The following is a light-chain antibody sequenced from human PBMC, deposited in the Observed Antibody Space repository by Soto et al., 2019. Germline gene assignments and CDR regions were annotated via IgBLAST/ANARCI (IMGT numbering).Light chain of an antibody. CDR1: SSDVGTYNL. J-gene: IGLJ2*01. Sequence: QSALTQPASVSGSPGQAITISCTGTSSDVGTYNLVPWYQQHPGKAPKFMIYEGSKRPTGVSNRFSGSKSGNTASLTISGLQAEDEADYYCYSYAGSSTFGVFGGGTKLTV. V-gene: IGLV2-23*01. CDR2: EGS. CDR3: YSYAGSSTFGV.